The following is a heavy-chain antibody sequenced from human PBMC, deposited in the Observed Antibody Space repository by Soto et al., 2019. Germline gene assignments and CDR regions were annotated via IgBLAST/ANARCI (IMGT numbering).Heavy chain of an antibody. D-gene: IGHD1-26*01. CDR2: ISWNSGSI. CDR1: GFTFDDYA. Sequence: GGSLRLSCAASGFTFDDYAMHWVRQAPGKGLEWVSGISWNSGSIGYADSVKGRFTISRDNAKNTLYLEINSLTAADTAVYYCANDSPLSGRYQDLVYWGQGTLVTVSS. CDR3: ANDSPLSGRYQDLVY. J-gene: IGHJ4*02. V-gene: IGHV3-9*01.